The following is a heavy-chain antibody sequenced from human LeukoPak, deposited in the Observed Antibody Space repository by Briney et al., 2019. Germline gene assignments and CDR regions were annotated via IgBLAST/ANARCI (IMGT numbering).Heavy chain of an antibody. J-gene: IGHJ5*02. CDR2: INAYNGNT. CDR1: GYTFTNYI. V-gene: IGHV1-18*01. CDR3: ARGGNYFRFDP. Sequence: GASVKVSCKASGYTFTNYIISWVRQAPGQGLEWMGWINAYNGNTNYAQKLQGRVTMTTDTSTDTAYMELRSLRSDATAVYYFARGGNYFRFDPWGQGTLVTVSS. D-gene: IGHD1-26*01.